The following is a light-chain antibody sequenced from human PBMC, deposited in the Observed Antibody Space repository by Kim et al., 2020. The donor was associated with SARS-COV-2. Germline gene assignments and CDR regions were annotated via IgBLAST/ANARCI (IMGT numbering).Light chain of an antibody. V-gene: IGKV3-20*01. CDR2: DAS. Sequence: EIVLTQSPGTLSLSLRERATLSCRASQSVDSSYLAWYQQKPGQAPRLLIYDASTRATGTPDRFSGSGSGTDFTLTIGRLESEDFAVYYCHQYGSSPSTFGQGTKVDIK. CDR1: QSVDSSY. J-gene: IGKJ1*01. CDR3: HQYGSSPST.